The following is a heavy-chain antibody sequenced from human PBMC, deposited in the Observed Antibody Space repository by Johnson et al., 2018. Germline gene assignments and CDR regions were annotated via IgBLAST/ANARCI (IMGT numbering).Heavy chain of an antibody. D-gene: IGHD3-3*01. CDR2: LWYDGSNK. CDR1: GFPFIKYN. CDR3: ARDGPPNLERLFSGGIDV. V-gene: IGHV3-33*01. Sequence: QVQLVESGGGVVQXGRSXRLXYAASGFPFIKYNMHWARQATGKGLEWVAVLWYDGSNKNYADSVKGRFIISRDTSKNTLYLQMNSLRAEDTAVYYCARDGPPNLERLFSGGIDVWGQGTTVTVSS. J-gene: IGHJ6*02.